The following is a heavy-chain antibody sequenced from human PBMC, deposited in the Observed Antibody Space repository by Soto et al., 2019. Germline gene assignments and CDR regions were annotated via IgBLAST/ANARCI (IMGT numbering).Heavy chain of an antibody. CDR3: ARGTAVRGLIRRTYNWFDP. J-gene: IGHJ5*02. CDR1: GGSFSGSY. CDR2: VNHRGFTTVT. D-gene: IGHD3-10*01. V-gene: IGHV4-34*01. Sequence: QVQLQQRGAGLLKPSETLSLTCAVYGGSFSGSYWSWIRQPPGKGLDWIEEVNHRGFTTVTNYNRSLKSRVTISADSSKNKFSLQLSSVTAADTAVYYCARGTAVRGLIRRTYNWFDPWGQGTLVTVSS.